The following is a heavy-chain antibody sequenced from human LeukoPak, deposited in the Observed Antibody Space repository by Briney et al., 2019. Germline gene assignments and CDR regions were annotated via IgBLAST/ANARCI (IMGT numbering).Heavy chain of an antibody. CDR1: GVSISSYY. CDR3: ARRGGVAGALDY. V-gene: IGHV4-59*08. CDR2: IYYSGST. D-gene: IGHD6-19*01. J-gene: IGHJ4*02. Sequence: PSETLSLTCTVSGVSISSYYWSWIRQPPGKGLEWIGYIYYSGSTNYNPSLKSRVTISVDTSKNQFSLKLSSVTAADTAVHYCARRGGVAGALDYWGQGTLVTVSS.